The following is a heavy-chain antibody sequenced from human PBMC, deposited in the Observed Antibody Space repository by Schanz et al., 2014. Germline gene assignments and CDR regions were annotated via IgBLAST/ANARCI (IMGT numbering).Heavy chain of an antibody. V-gene: IGHV1-69*08. CDR1: GGTFSRLT. J-gene: IGHJ4*02. Sequence: QVQLVQSGADVKKPGSSVRVSCKASGGTFSRLTFSWVRQAPGQGLEWMGRIIPILGIANYAQKFQGRVTMTRDTSTSTVYMELSSLRSEDTAVYYCARDGVDAAAGGNYWGQGTLVTVSS. CDR3: ARDGVDAAAGGNY. D-gene: IGHD6-13*01. CDR2: IIPILGIA.